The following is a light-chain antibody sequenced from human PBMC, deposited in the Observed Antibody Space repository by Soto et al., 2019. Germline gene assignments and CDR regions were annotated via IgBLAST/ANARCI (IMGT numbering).Light chain of an antibody. CDR3: QQYKSYWT. J-gene: IGKJ1*01. Sequence: QMTQVPSTLSEYVGDGVTITCRASQRISTWLAWYQQKPGKAPKLLISDASSLETGVPSRFSGSGSGTEFTLTINSLQPDDFATYYCQQYKSYWTFGQGTKVDIK. CDR1: QRISTW. V-gene: IGKV1-5*01. CDR2: DAS.